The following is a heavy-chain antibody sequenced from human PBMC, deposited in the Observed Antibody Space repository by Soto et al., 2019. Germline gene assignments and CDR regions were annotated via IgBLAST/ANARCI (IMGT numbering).Heavy chain of an antibody. J-gene: IGHJ1*01. V-gene: IGHV1-2*04. CDR3: ARGHYYDSSGYYFYHFQH. CDR1: GYTFTGYY. D-gene: IGHD3-22*01. CDR2: INPNSGGT. Sequence: ASVKVSCKASGYTFTGYYMHWVRQAPGQGLEWMGWINPNSGGTNYAQKFQGWVTMTRDTSISTAYMELSRLRSDDTAVYYCARGHYYDSSGYYFYHFQHWGQGTLVTVPQ.